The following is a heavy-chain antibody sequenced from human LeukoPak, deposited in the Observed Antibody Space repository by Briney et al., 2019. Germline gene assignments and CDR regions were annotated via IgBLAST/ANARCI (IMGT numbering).Heavy chain of an antibody. CDR1: GFTFSSYA. CDR3: AREGTVAAGTNWFDP. Sequence: PGGSLRLACAASGFTFSSYAMHWVRQAPGKGLEWVAVISYDGSNKYYADSVKGRFTISRDNSKNTLYLQMNSLRAEDTAVYYCAREGTVAAGTNWFDPWGQGTLVTVSS. V-gene: IGHV3-30*04. J-gene: IGHJ5*02. CDR2: ISYDGSNK. D-gene: IGHD6-13*01.